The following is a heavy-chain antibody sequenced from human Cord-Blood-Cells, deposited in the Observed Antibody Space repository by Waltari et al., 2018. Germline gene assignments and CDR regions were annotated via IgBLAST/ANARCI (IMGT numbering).Heavy chain of an antibody. Sequence: QVQLQQWGAGLLKPSETLSLTCAVYGGSFSGYYWSWIRQPPGKGLEWIGEINHSGSTNYNPSLKSRVTISVDTSKNQFSLKLSSVTAADMAVYYCASHHYYDSSGYRFDYWGQGTLVTVSS. CDR2: INHSGST. V-gene: IGHV4-34*01. J-gene: IGHJ4*02. CDR1: GGSFSGYY. D-gene: IGHD3-22*01. CDR3: ASHHYYDSSGYRFDY.